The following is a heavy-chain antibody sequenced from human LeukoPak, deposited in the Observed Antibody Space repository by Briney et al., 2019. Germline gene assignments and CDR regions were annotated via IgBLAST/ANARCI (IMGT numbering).Heavy chain of an antibody. V-gene: IGHV1-18*01. Sequence: GASVKVSCTASGYTFTSYAMNWVRQAPGQGLEWMGWISAYNGNTNYAQKLQGRVTMTTDTSTSTAYMELRSLRSDDTAVYYCARDSKYYYGSGSSLTAPNYWGQGTLVTVSS. J-gene: IGHJ4*02. CDR3: ARDSKYYYGSGSSLTAPNY. CDR2: ISAYNGNT. CDR1: GYTFTSYA. D-gene: IGHD3-10*01.